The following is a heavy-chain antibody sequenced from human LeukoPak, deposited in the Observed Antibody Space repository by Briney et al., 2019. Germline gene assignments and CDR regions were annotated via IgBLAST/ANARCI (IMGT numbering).Heavy chain of an antibody. V-gene: IGHV4-59*08. D-gene: IGHD2-2*01. CDR1: GGSISSYY. J-gene: IGHJ4*02. CDR3: VRGDCSSTSCSFDY. CDR2: IYYSGST. Sequence: SETLSLTCTVSGGSISSYYWSWIRQPPGKGLEWIGYIYYSGSTNYNPSLKSRVTISVDTSKNQFSLKLSSVTAADTAVYYCVRGDCSSTSCSFDYWGQGTLVTVSS.